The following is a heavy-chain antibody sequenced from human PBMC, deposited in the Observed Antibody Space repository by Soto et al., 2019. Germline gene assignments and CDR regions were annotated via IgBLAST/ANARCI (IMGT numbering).Heavy chain of an antibody. V-gene: IGHV1-2*02. CDR1: GYTFTGYY. CDR3: ASADSSIAARPPYYGMDV. D-gene: IGHD6-6*01. Sequence: ASVKVSCKASGYTFTGYYMHWVRQAPGQGLEWMGWINPNSGGTNYAQKFQGGVTMTRDTSISTAYMELSRLRSDDTAVYYCASADSSIAARPPYYGMDVWGQGTTVTVSS. CDR2: INPNSGGT. J-gene: IGHJ6*02.